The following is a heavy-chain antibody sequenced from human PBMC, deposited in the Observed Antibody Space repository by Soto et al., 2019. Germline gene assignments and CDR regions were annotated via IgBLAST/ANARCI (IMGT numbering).Heavy chain of an antibody. V-gene: IGHV4-31*03. J-gene: IGHJ4*02. D-gene: IGHD3-22*01. CDR3: ARDYYDSSGYFDY. Sequence: SETLSLTCTVSGGSISSGGYYWSWIRQHPGKGLEWIGYIYYSGSTYYNPSLKSRVTISVDTSKNQFSLKLSSVTAADTAVYYCARDYYDSSGYFDYWGQGTLVTVSS. CDR1: GGSISSGGYY. CDR2: IYYSGST.